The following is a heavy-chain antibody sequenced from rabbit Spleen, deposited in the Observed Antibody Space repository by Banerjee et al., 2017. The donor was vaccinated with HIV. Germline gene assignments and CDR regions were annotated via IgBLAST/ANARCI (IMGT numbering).Heavy chain of an antibody. CDR3: ARDYSGYSVFEL. CDR1: GVSFSISSY. J-gene: IGHJ4*01. CDR2: IDSGSSAFT. D-gene: IGHD1-1*01. V-gene: IGHV1S40*01. Sequence: QSLEESGGGLVKLGASLTLTCGASGVSFSISSYMCWVRQAPGKGLEWIACIDSGSSAFTYYASWAKGRFTVPKTSSTTVTLQATSLTVADTATYFCARDYSGYSVFELWGQGTLVTVS.